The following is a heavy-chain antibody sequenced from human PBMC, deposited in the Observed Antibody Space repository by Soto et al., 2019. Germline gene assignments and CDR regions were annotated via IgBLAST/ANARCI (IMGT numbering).Heavy chain of an antibody. CDR2: ISGSGGGT. J-gene: IGHJ5*02. CDR1: GFTFSNYA. V-gene: IGHV3-23*01. CDR3: AKTVYGSGGPRGGWFDP. Sequence: EVQLLESGGDLVQPGGSLRLSCAASGFTFSNYAMNWVRQAPGKGLEWISGISGSGGGTNYADSVKGRFTISRDNSKNRLYLHMNSLRAEDRAVYYCAKTVYGSGGPRGGWFDPWGQGTLVTVSS. D-gene: IGHD3-10*01.